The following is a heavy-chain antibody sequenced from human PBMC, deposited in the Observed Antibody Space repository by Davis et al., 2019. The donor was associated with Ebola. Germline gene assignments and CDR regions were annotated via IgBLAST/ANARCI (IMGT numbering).Heavy chain of an antibody. Sequence: SVKVSCKASGYTFTGYYIHWVRQAPGQGLDWMGGIIPVSGIPKYAQKFQGRVTLTADESTSTAYMELTNLRSDDTAVYYCAREVGETKLDQWGQGTLVTVSS. D-gene: IGHD1-26*01. J-gene: IGHJ4*02. CDR1: GYTFTGYY. CDR3: AREVGETKLDQ. V-gene: IGHV1-69*13. CDR2: IIPVSGIP.